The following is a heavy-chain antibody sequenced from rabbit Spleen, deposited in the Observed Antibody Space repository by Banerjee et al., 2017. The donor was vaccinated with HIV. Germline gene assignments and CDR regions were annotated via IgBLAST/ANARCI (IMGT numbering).Heavy chain of an antibody. CDR3: ARDTGSSFSSYGMDL. CDR2: IDVTKDGST. D-gene: IGHD8-1*01. V-gene: IGHV1S45*01. CDR1: GLDFSSNYW. Sequence: QEQLKESGGGLVQPGGSLKLSCKASGLDFSSNYWICWVRQAPGKGLEWIACIDVTKDGSTYYASWAKGRFTIYRTSSTTVALQVTSLTAADTATYFCARDTGSSFSSYGMDLWGQGTLVTVS. J-gene: IGHJ6*01.